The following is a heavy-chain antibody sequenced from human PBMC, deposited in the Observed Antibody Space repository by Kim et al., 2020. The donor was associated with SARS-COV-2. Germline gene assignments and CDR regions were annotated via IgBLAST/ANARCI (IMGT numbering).Heavy chain of an antibody. CDR2: INHSGST. Sequence: SETLSLTCAVYGGSFSGYYWSWIRQPPGKGLEWIGEINHSGSTNYNPSLKSRVTISVDTSKNQFSLKLSSVTAADTAVYYCARGSAGVTRIVVVTTYYYYGMDVWGQGTTVTVSS. V-gene: IGHV4-34*01. CDR3: ARGSAGVTRIVVVTTYYYYGMDV. CDR1: GGSFSGYY. J-gene: IGHJ6*02. D-gene: IGHD3-22*01.